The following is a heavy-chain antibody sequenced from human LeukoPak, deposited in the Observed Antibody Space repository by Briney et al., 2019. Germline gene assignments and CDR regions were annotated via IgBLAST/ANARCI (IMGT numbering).Heavy chain of an antibody. V-gene: IGHV3-73*01. J-gene: IGHJ4*02. D-gene: IGHD6-13*01. CDR1: GFTFSGSA. CDR3: TRPGQGSSLGVAY. Sequence: PGGSLKLSCAASGFTFSGSAMHWVRQASGKGLEWVGRIRSKANSYATAYAASVKGRFTISRDDSKNTAYLQMNSLKTEDTAVYYCTRPGQGSSLGVAYWGQGTLVTVSS. CDR2: IRSKANSYAT.